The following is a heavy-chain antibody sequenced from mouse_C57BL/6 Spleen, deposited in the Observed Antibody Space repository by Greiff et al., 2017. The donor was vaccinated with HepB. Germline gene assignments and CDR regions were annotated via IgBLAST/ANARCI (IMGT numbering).Heavy chain of an antibody. D-gene: IGHD2-1*01. Sequence: VNLVESGPGLVAPSQSLSITCTVSGFSLNSYAISWVRQPPGKGLEWLGVIWTGGGTNYNSALKSRLSISKDNSKSQVFLKMNSLQTDDTARYYCARIYYGNPYYFDYWGQGTTLTVSS. V-gene: IGHV2-9-1*01. J-gene: IGHJ2*01. CDR1: GFSLNSYA. CDR2: IWTGGGT. CDR3: ARIYYGNPYYFDY.